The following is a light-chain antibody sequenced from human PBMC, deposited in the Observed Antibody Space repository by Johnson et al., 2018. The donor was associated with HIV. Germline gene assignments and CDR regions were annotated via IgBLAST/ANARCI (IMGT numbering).Light chain of an antibody. CDR3: GTWDSSLSALYV. Sequence: QSVLTQPPSVSAAPGQKVTISCSGSSSNIGNNYVSWYQQLPGTAPKLLIYDNNKRPSGIPGRFSGSKSGPSATLGITGLQTGDEDDYYCGTWDSSLSALYVLGTGTKVTVL. CDR1: SSNIGNNY. V-gene: IGLV1-51*01. CDR2: DNN. J-gene: IGLJ1*01.